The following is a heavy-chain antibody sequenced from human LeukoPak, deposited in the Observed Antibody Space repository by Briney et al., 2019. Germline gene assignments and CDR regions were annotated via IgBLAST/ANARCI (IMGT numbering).Heavy chain of an antibody. CDR3: ARLVRYCSGGNCYSRYLDY. V-gene: IGHV5-51*01. Sequence: PGESLKISCQGSGYSFTSYWIAWVRQMPGKGLEWMGTIYPGVSETTYSPSFQGQVTISADKSTSTAYLQWSSLKASDTAMYYCARLVRYCSGGNCYSRYLDYWGQGTLVTVSS. CDR1: GYSFTSYW. J-gene: IGHJ4*02. CDR2: IYPGVSET. D-gene: IGHD2-15*01.